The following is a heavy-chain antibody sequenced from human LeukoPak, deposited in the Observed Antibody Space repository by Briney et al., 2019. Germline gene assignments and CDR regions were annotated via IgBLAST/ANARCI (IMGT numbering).Heavy chain of an antibody. CDR2: IKQDGSEK. V-gene: IGHV3-7*01. CDR3: AGDTGSGRYFDY. D-gene: IGHD4-17*01. Sequence: PGGSLRLSCAASGFTFSSYWMSWVRQAPGKGLEWVANIKQDGSEKYYVDSVKGRFTISRDNAKYSLYLQMNSLRAEDTAVYYCAGDTGSGRYFDYWGQGTLVTVSS. J-gene: IGHJ4*02. CDR1: GFTFSSYW.